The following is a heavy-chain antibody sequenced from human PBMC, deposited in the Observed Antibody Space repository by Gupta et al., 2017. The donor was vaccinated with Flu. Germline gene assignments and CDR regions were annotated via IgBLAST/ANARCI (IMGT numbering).Heavy chain of an antibody. CDR2: IYYSGRT. Sequence: QVQLQESGPGLVKPSETLSLTCTVSGGSINGYYCGWIRQPPGKGLEWIGYIYYSGRTKDNPSLKSRVAMSVDTAQKHVSLKMTFVDDADTAVYYCTRDESGGYSLEYWGQGTLFTVSS. CDR3: TRDESGGYSLEY. CDR1: GGSINGYY. D-gene: IGHD3-22*01. V-gene: IGHV4-59*01. J-gene: IGHJ4*02.